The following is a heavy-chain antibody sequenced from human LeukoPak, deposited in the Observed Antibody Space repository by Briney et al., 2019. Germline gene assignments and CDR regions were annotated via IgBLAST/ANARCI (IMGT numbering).Heavy chain of an antibody. J-gene: IGHJ6*02. CDR3: ARVVHCSGGSCYPPYYYYYGTDV. CDR2: ISAYNGNT. Sequence: ASVKVSCKASGYTFTSYGISWVRQAPGQVLEWMGWISAYNGNTNYAQKLQGRVTMTTDTSTSTAYMELRSLRSDDTAVYYCARVVHCSGGSCYPPYYYYYGTDVWGQGTTVTVSS. D-gene: IGHD2-15*01. CDR1: GYTFTSYG. V-gene: IGHV1-18*01.